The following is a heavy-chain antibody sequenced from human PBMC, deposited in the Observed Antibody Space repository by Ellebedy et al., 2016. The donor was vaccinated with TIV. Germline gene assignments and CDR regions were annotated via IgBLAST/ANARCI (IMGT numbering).Heavy chain of an antibody. D-gene: IGHD2-8*01. CDR2: MNPNSGNT. V-gene: IGHV1-8*01. CDR3: ATLEGRDFYDTNGLEY. Sequence: ASVKVSCXASGYTFTTYDIHWVRQAAGQGLEWMGWMNPNSGNTGYAQKFQGRVTMTRNSSTSTAYMKLTSLRPDDTAVYFCATLEGRDFYDTNGLEYWGQGTLVTVSS. CDR1: GYTFTTYD. J-gene: IGHJ4*02.